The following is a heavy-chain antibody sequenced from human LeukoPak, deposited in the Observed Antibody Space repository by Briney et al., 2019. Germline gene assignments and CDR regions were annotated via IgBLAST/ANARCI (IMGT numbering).Heavy chain of an antibody. J-gene: IGHJ5*02. Sequence: PGGSLRLSCAASGFIFSSYSMNWVRQAPGKGLEWVSYISSSSSTIYYADSVKGRFTISRDNAKNSLYLQMNSLRAEDTAVYYCASSPCRSQKYQPLGPFDPWGQGTLVTVSS. CDR3: ASSPCRSQKYQPLGPFDP. D-gene: IGHD2-2*01. CDR2: ISSSSSTI. CDR1: GFIFSSYS. V-gene: IGHV3-48*04.